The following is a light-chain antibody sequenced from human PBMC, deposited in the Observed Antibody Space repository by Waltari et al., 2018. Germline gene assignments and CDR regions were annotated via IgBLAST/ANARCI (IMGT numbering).Light chain of an antibody. CDR1: RSIPSSS. CDR3: QQYGTSFT. V-gene: IGKV3-20*01. J-gene: IGKJ4*01. Sequence: EIVLPQSQGTLSLSPGERATLSCRASRSIPSSSLAWYHRKLGQAPRLLIYGASTRATGVPDRFSGSGSGTDFTLRISRLEPEDFGVYFCQQYGTSFTFGGGTKVEI. CDR2: GAS.